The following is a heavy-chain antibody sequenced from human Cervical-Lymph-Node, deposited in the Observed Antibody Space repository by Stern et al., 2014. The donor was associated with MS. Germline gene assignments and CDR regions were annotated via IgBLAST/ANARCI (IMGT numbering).Heavy chain of an antibody. CDR2: IYYSGST. V-gene: IGHV4-59*01. D-gene: IGHD6-6*01. CDR1: GGSISSYY. J-gene: IGHJ6*02. CDR3: ARDLIYVAAARPEYYYYYGMDV. Sequence: VQLVESGPGLVKPSETLSLTCTVSGGSISSYYWSWIRQPPGKGLEWIGYIYYSGSTNYNPSLKSRVTISVDTSKNQFSLKLSSVTAADTAVYYCARDLIYVAAARPEYYYYYGMDVWGQGTTVTVSS.